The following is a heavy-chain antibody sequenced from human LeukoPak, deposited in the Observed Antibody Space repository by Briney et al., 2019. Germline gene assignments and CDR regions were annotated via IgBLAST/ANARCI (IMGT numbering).Heavy chain of an antibody. D-gene: IGHD3-3*01. CDR1: GFTFSSYA. CDR2: ISYDGSNK. Sequence: GGSLRLSCAASGFTFSSYAMHWVRQAPGKGLEWVAVISYDGSNKYYADSVKGRFTISRDNSKNTLYLQMNSLRAEDTAVYYCARDIIDFWSGSDAFDIWGQGTMVTVSS. J-gene: IGHJ3*02. CDR3: ARDIIDFWSGSDAFDI. V-gene: IGHV3-30-3*01.